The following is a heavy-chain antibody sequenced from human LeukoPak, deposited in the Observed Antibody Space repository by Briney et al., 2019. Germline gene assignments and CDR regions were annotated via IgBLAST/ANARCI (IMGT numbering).Heavy chain of an antibody. D-gene: IGHD3-22*01. Sequence: GESLKISCKTSGYSFTSYWIAWVRQMPGKGLEWMGIIYPGDSDPRYSPSFEGQVMISADKSISTAYLQWSSLKASDTATYYCARRGAHYYDSSAYNWGQGTLVTVSS. CDR2: IYPGDSDP. CDR3: ARRGAHYYDSSAYN. V-gene: IGHV5-51*01. J-gene: IGHJ4*02. CDR1: GYSFTSYW.